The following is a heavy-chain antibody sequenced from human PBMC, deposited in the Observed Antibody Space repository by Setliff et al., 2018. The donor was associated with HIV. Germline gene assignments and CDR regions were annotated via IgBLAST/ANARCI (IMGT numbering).Heavy chain of an antibody. V-gene: IGHV4-61*02. CDR1: GGSISSSSYY. Sequence: PSETLSLTCTVSGGSISSSSYYWGWIRQPPGKGLEWIGRIYTSGSTNYNPSLKSRVTISVDTSKNQLSLKLSSVTAADAAVYYCARESYFYYFDYWGQGTLVTVSS. J-gene: IGHJ4*02. D-gene: IGHD3-10*01. CDR2: IYTSGST. CDR3: ARESYFYYFDY.